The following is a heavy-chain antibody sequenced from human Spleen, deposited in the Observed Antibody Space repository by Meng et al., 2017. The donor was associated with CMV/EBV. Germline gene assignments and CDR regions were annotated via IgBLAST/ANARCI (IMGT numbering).Heavy chain of an antibody. CDR1: GGTFSNYA. V-gene: IGHV1-69*10. Sequence: SGGTFSNYAVSWVRQAPGQGLEWMGGIIPILEITNYEQKFQGRVSITAVQTTSTAYMELSSLTSDDTAVYYCARGGFWLGHYSWFDPWGQGTLVTVSS. D-gene: IGHD3-3*01. CDR3: ARGGFWLGHYSWFDP. CDR2: IIPILEIT. J-gene: IGHJ5*02.